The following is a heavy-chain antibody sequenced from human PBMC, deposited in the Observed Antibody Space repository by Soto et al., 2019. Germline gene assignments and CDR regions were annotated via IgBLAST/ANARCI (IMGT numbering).Heavy chain of an antibody. CDR3: ARVAVVTRGIDY. CDR2: INSEGSTI. CDR1: GFTFSSYW. D-gene: IGHD6-19*01. J-gene: IGHJ4*02. Sequence: EVQLVESGGGLVQPGGSLRLSCAASGFTFSSYWMHWVRQTPGTGLVWVSRINSEGSTINYADSVKGRFTISRDNAKNTVYLQMNGLRAEDTAVYYCARVAVVTRGIDYWGQGTLVTVSS. V-gene: IGHV3-74*01.